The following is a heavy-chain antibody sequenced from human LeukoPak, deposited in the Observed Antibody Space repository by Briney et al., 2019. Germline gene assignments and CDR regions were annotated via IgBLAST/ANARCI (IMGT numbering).Heavy chain of an antibody. CDR3: ARIGTRSGYFDY. CDR2: IYHSGST. V-gene: IGHV4-30-2*06. Sequence: PSETLSLTCAVSGGSISSGGYSWSWIRQSPGKGLEWIGYIYHSGSTYYNPSLKSRVTISVDRSKNLFSLKLSSVTAADTAVYYCARIGTRSGYFDYWGQGTLVTVSS. D-gene: IGHD1-1*01. CDR1: GGSISSGGYS. J-gene: IGHJ4*02.